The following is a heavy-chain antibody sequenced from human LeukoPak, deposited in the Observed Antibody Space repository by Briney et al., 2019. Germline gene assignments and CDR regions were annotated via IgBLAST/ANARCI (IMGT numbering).Heavy chain of an antibody. J-gene: IGHJ6*02. CDR2: ISGSGGRT. CDR1: GFTFTSYA. Sequence: PGGSLRLSCAGSGFTFTSYAMSWVRQAPGGRLEWVSAISGSGGRTDYADSVKGRFTTSRDNAKNTLYMQMNSLRAVDTAVYYGAKDRVEMVPQGTSRAPYSMDVWGQGTTVTVSS. D-gene: IGHD5-24*01. CDR3: AKDRVEMVPQGTSRAPYSMDV. V-gene: IGHV3-23*01.